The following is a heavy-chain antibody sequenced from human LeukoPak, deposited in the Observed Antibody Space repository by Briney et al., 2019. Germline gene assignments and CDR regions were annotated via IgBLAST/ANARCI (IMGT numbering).Heavy chain of an antibody. Sequence: ASVKVSCTASGYTFTGYYIHWVRQAPGQGLEWMGRIDPNSGGTKFALKFQGRVTMTRDTSVSTAYMEVSRLTSDDTAVYYCARGRRWVSPSQGDAFDIWGQGTMVTVSS. J-gene: IGHJ3*02. CDR1: GYTFTGYY. V-gene: IGHV1-2*06. CDR2: IDPNSGGT. CDR3: ARGRRWVSPSQGDAFDI. D-gene: IGHD6-6*01.